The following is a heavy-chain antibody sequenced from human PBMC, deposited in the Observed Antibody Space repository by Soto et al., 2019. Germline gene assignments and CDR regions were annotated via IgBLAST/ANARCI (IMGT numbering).Heavy chain of an antibody. J-gene: IGHJ4*02. D-gene: IGHD6-19*01. CDR1: GFTFGDYA. Sequence: GGSLRLSCTASGFTFGDYAMSWVRQAPGKGLEWVDFIRSKAYGGTTEYAASVKGRFTISRDDSKSIAYLQMNSLKTEDTAVYYCTSPGYSSGWPQGFDYWGQGTLVTVSS. CDR3: TSPGYSSGWPQGFDY. CDR2: IRSKAYGGTT. V-gene: IGHV3-49*04.